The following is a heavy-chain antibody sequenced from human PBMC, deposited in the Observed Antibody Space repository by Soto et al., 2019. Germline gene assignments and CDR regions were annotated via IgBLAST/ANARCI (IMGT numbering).Heavy chain of an antibody. D-gene: IGHD4-4*01. J-gene: IGHJ4*02. Sequence: GGSLRLSCAASGFTFSGSAMHWVRQASGKGLEWVGRIRSKANSYATAYAASVKGRFAISRDDSKNTAYLQMNSLKTEDTAVYYCTRPDSRNIDYWGQGTLVTVSS. CDR3: TRPDSRNIDY. V-gene: IGHV3-73*01. CDR1: GFTFSGSA. CDR2: IRSKANSYAT.